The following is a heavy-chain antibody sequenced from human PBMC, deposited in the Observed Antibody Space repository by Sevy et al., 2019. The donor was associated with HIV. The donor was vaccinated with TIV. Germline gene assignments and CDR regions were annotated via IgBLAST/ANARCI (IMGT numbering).Heavy chain of an antibody. J-gene: IGHJ4*02. CDR3: ATGLGKSDFDY. CDR1: GFTFSNAW. D-gene: IGHD3-9*01. CDR2: IKSKIDGATR. V-gene: IGHV3-15*01. Sequence: GESLKISCAASGFTFSNAWMSWVRQAPGKGLEWVGRIKSKIDGATRDLAETVKGRITISRDDSRNTLYLQMNSLKTEDTCVYYCATGLGKSDFDYWGQGTLVTVSS.